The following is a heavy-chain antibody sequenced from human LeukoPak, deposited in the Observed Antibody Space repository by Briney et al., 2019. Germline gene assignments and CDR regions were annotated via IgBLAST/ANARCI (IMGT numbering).Heavy chain of an antibody. D-gene: IGHD3-22*01. CDR1: GGSISSHY. J-gene: IGHJ4*02. CDR2: IYYSGST. Sequence: SETLSLTCTVSGGSISSHYWSWIRQPPGKGLEWIGYIYYSGSTNYNPSLKSRVTISVDTSKNQFSLKLSSVTAADTAVYYCANTYYYDSSGYYYFDYWGQGTLVTVSS. V-gene: IGHV4-59*11. CDR3: ANTYYYDSSGYYYFDY.